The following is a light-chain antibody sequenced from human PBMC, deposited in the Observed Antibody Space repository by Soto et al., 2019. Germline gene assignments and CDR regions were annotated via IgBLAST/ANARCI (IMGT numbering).Light chain of an antibody. CDR1: SGSVANNY. CDR2: EDD. J-gene: IGLJ1*01. V-gene: IGLV6-57*03. CDR3: QYYDRINQGV. Sequence: QSVSESPGKTVTISCTRSSGSVANNYVQLYQQRPGSAPTPVIYEDDRRPSGVSDRFSAYIDGSDNSASLTISGLRTEDEDDYFCQYYDRINQGVFRTGTQVTVL.